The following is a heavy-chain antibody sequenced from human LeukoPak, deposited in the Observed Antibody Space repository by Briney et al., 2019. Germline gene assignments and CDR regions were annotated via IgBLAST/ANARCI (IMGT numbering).Heavy chain of an antibody. CDR3: ARDHPDGSGSYYNVGASFAFDI. D-gene: IGHD3-10*01. J-gene: IGHJ3*02. CDR1: GGTFSSYA. CDR2: IIPIFGTA. Sequence: ASVKVSCKASGGTFSSYAISWVRQAPGQGLEWMGGIIPIFGTANYAQKFQGRVTITADESTSTAYMELSSLRSEDTAVYYCARDHPDGSGSYYNVGASFAFDIWGQGTMVTVSS. V-gene: IGHV1-69*13.